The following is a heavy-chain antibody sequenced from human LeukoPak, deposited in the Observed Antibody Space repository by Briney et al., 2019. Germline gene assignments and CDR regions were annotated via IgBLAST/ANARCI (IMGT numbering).Heavy chain of an antibody. V-gene: IGHV4-59*01. CDR2: IYYSGST. Sequence: SETLSLTCTVSGGSISSYYWSWIRQPPGKGLEWIGYIYYSGSTNYNPSLKSRVTISVDTSKNQFSLKLSSVTAADTAVYYCAGMNDYSNYVPHYWGQGTLVTVSS. J-gene: IGHJ4*02. CDR1: GGSISSYY. D-gene: IGHD4-11*01. CDR3: AGMNDYSNYVPHY.